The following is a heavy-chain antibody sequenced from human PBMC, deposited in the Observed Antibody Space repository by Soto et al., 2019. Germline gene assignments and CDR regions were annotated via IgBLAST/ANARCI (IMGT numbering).Heavy chain of an antibody. V-gene: IGHV4-34*01. CDR2: INHSGST. CDR3: ARKVRLHLGDYYYYGMDV. CDR1: GGSFSGYY. D-gene: IGHD3-16*01. J-gene: IGHJ6*02. Sequence: PSETLSLTCAVYGGSFSGYYWSWIRQPPGKGLEWIGEINHSGSTNYNPSLKSRVTISVDTSKNQFSLKLSSVTAADTAVYYCARKVRLHLGDYYYYGMDVWGQGTTVTVSS.